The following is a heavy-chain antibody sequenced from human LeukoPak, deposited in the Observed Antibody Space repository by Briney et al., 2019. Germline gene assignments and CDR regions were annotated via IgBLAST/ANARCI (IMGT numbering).Heavy chain of an antibody. CDR2: ISWNSGSI. CDR1: GFTFDDYA. CDR3: AKDNIRRFLGWLLDS. V-gene: IGHV3-9*01. J-gene: IGHJ4*02. Sequence: GGSLRLSCAASGFTFDDYAMHWVRQAPVKDLEWVSGISWNSGSIGYADSVKGRFTISRDNAKNSLYLQMNSMRAEDTALYYCAKDNIRRFLGWLLDSWGRGTLVTVSS. D-gene: IGHD3-3*01.